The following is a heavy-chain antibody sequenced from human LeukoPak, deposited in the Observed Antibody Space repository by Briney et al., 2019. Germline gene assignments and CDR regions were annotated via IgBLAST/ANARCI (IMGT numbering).Heavy chain of an antibody. CDR1: GLTLCNHS. Sequence: GGSLRHSCAPSGLTLCNHSMNWVGLAAGNGLEWVSIISSSSSYIYYAVSSMDRFTISRDNANNLLFLQINSLGAEDTAVYYCSRNSRVAVAGRGDYWGQGTLVTVSS. J-gene: IGHJ4*02. D-gene: IGHD6-19*01. V-gene: IGHV3-21*01. CDR3: SRNSRVAVAGRGDY. CDR2: ISSSSSYI.